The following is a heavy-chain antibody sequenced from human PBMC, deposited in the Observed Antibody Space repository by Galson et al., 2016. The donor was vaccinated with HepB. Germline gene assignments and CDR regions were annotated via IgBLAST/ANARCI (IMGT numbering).Heavy chain of an antibody. CDR3: ARDQGATVTKYFFFFLDV. CDR2: ISYDGTKR. J-gene: IGHJ6*02. V-gene: IGHV3-30*04. Sequence: SLRLSCAASGFSFGTYAIHWVRQAPGKGLEWLAVISYDGTKRHYAESVKGRFTDSRDISKNVLFLEMNSLRPDDTSVYYCARDQGATVTKYFFFFLDVWGPGTSVTVS. CDR1: GFSFGTYA. D-gene: IGHD4-17*01.